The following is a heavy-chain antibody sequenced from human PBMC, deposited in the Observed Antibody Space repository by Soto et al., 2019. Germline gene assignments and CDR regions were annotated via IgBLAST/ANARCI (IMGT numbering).Heavy chain of an antibody. CDR2: IRSKANSYAT. CDR1: GFTFSGSA. Sequence: GGSLRLSCAASGFTFSGSAMHWVRQASGKGLEWVGRIRSKANSYATAYAASVKGRFTISRDDSKNTAYLQMNSLKTEDTAVYYCTRRCSSTSCYRRRDHYYYYMDVWGKGTTVTVSS. J-gene: IGHJ6*03. D-gene: IGHD2-2*01. V-gene: IGHV3-73*01. CDR3: TRRCSSTSCYRRRDHYYYYMDV.